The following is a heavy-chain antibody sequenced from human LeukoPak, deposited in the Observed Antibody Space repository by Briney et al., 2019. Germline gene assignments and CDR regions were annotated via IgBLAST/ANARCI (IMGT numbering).Heavy chain of an antibody. CDR3: ARDRYFDILTGYYSL. CDR2: INPNSGGT. CDR1: GYTFTGYY. V-gene: IGHV1-2*06. J-gene: IGHJ4*02. D-gene: IGHD3-9*01. Sequence: GASVKVSCKASGYTFTGYYMHWVRQAPGPGLEWMGRINPNSGGTNYAQKFQGRVTMTRDTSISTAYMELSRLRSDDTAVYYCARDRYFDILTGYYSLWGQGTLVTVSS.